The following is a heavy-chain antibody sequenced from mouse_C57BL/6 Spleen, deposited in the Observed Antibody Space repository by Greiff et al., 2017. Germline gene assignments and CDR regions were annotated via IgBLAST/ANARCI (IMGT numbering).Heavy chain of an antibody. V-gene: IGHV5-17*01. J-gene: IGHJ2*01. CDR2: ISSGSSTI. CDR1: GFTFSDYG. Sequence: EVQLVESGGGLVKPGGSLTLSCAASGFTFSDYGMHWVRQAPEKGLEWVAYISSGSSTIYYADTVKGRFTISRDNAKNTLFLQMTSLRSEDTAMYYCARAPEFDYWGQGTTLTVSS. CDR3: ARAPEFDY.